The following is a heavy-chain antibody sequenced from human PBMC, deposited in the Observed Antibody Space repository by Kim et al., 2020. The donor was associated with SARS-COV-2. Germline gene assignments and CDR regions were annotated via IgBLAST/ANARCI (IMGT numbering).Heavy chain of an antibody. Sequence: GGSLRLSCAASGFTFSSYAMHWVRQAPGKGLEWVAVISYDGSNKYYADSVKGRFTISRDNSKNTLYLQMNSLRAEDTAVYYCARDRYDFWSGYSTADYYYYGMDVWGQGTTVTVSS. D-gene: IGHD3-3*01. CDR1: GFTFSSYA. J-gene: IGHJ6*02. V-gene: IGHV3-30-3*01. CDR2: ISYDGSNK. CDR3: ARDRYDFWSGYSTADYYYYGMDV.